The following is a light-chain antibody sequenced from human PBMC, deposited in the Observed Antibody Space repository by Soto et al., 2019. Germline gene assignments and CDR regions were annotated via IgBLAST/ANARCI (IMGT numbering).Light chain of an antibody. V-gene: IGKV1-5*01. Sequence: DIQMTQSPSTLSACVGDRVTIACRASQSISGWLAWYQQKPGKAPKILIYDASSLKSGVPSRFSGSGSGTEFTLTISSLQADDFATYYCQQYDGYPKTFGQGTKVDIK. CDR3: QQYDGYPKT. CDR2: DAS. J-gene: IGKJ2*01. CDR1: QSISGW.